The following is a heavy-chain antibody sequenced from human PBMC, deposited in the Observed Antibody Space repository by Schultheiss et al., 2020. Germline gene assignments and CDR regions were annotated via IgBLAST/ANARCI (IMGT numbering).Heavy chain of an antibody. V-gene: IGHV3-9*01. J-gene: IGHJ4*02. CDR2: ISWNSGRI. CDR1: GFTFSSYD. CDR3: ALPRDYGDIPLLFFDY. Sequence: GGSLRLSCAASGFTFSSYDMHWVRQATGKGLEWVSTISWNSGRIGYVDSVKGRFTISRDNARNSLYLQMNSLRAEDTAVYYCALPRDYGDIPLLFFDYWGQGTLVTVSS. D-gene: IGHD4-17*01.